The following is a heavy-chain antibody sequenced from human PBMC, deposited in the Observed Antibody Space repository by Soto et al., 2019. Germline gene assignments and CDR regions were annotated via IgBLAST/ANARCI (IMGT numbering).Heavy chain of an antibody. CDR3: ARVRIAARPFDY. J-gene: IGHJ4*02. CDR2: INHSGST. V-gene: IGHV4-34*01. D-gene: IGHD6-6*01. CDR1: GGSFSGYY. Sequence: PSETLSLTCAVYGGSFSGYYWSWIRQPPGKGLEWIGEINHSGSTNYNPSLKSRVTISVDTFKNQFSLKLSSVTAAYTAVYYCARVRIAARPFDYWGQGTLVTVSS.